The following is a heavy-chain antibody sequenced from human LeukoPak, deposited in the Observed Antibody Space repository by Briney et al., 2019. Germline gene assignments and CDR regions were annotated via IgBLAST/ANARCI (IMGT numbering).Heavy chain of an antibody. J-gene: IGHJ3*02. CDR1: GGSIGTYY. D-gene: IGHD4-17*01. CDR2: IYYSGST. V-gene: IGHV4-59*12. Sequence: PSETLSLTCTVSGGSIGTYYWSWIRQPPGKGLEWIGYIYYSGSTNYNPSLKSRVTISVDTSKNQFSLRLNSVTAADTAIYYCARVGHPTQRRVLSTVTVPTAGAFDIWGQGAMVTVSS. CDR3: ARVGHPTQRRVLSTVTVPTAGAFDI.